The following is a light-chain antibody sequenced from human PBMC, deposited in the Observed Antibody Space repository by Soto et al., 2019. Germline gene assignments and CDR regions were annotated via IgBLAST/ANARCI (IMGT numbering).Light chain of an antibody. V-gene: IGLV2-14*01. Sequence: QSALTQPASVSGSPGQSITISCTGTSSDVGGYNYVSWYQQHPGKAPKLMIYEVSNRPSGVSNRFSGSKSGNTASLTISGLQAEDEADYYCSSYTSSSTPVFGGGTKLPVL. CDR2: EVS. CDR3: SSYTSSSTPV. J-gene: IGLJ2*01. CDR1: SSDVGGYNY.